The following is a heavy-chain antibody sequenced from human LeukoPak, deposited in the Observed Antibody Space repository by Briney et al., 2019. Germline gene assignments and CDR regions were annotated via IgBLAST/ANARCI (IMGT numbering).Heavy chain of an antibody. V-gene: IGHV3-21*01. J-gene: IGHJ4*02. Sequence: PGGSLRLSCAASGFTFSSYWMHWVRQAPGKGLEWVSAISGSGGSTYYADSVKGRFTISRDNAKNSLYLQMNSLRAEDTAVYYCSRLRGYSYGYGDYWGQGILVTVSS. CDR1: GFTFSSYW. CDR3: SRLRGYSYGYGDY. CDR2: ISGSGGST. D-gene: IGHD5-18*01.